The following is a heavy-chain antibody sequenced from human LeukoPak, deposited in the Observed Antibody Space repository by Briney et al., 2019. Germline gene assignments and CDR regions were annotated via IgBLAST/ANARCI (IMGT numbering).Heavy chain of an antibody. D-gene: IGHD4-11*01. CDR3: AKDRSITTPGDAFDI. V-gene: IGHV3-23*01. CDR2: ISGSGGST. Sequence: GGSLRLSCAASRFTFSSYAMSWVRQAPGKGLEWVSGISGSGGSTYYADSVKGRFTIPRDNSKNTLYLQMNSLRAEDTAVYYCAKDRSITTPGDAFDIWGQGTMVTVSS. CDR1: RFTFSSYA. J-gene: IGHJ3*02.